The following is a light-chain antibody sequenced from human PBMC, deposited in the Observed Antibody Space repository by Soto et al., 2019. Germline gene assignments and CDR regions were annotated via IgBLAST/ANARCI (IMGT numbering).Light chain of an antibody. V-gene: IGKV3D-15*01. CDR1: QSVDSN. Sequence: NVMTQSPATLSVSPGERATLSCRASQSVDSNLAWYQQKPGQAPRLLIFGASTRATGIPARFSGSGSGTDFTLTISSLQSEDFGVYFCQQYHNWPITFGQGTRLEIK. CDR2: GAS. J-gene: IGKJ5*01. CDR3: QQYHNWPIT.